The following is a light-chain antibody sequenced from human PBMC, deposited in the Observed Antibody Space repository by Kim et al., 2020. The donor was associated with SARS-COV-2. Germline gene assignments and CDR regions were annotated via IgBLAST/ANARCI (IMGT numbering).Light chain of an antibody. CDR1: QSVSSSY. CDR3: QQYGSSYT. V-gene: IGKV3-20*01. Sequence: EIVLTQSPGTLSLSPGERATLSCRASQSVSSSYLAWYQQKPGQAPRLLIYGASSRATGIPDRFSGSGSVTDFTLTISRLELDDFAVYYCQQYGSSYTFGQGTKLEI. J-gene: IGKJ2*01. CDR2: GAS.